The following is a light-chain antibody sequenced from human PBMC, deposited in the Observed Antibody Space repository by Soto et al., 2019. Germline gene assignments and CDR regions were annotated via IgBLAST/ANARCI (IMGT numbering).Light chain of an antibody. CDR2: GAS. Sequence: EIGMTQSPATLSVSPAERATLSCRASQSVSSDLAWYHQKPGQAPRLLIYGASSRATGIPDRFSGSGSGTDFTLTISRLEPEDFAVYYCQQYGSSPRTFGQGTKVDI. CDR3: QQYGSSPRT. V-gene: IGKV3-20*01. CDR1: QSVSSD. J-gene: IGKJ1*01.